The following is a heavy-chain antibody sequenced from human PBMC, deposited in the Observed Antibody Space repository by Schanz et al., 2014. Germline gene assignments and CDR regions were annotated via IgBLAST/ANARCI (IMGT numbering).Heavy chain of an antibody. J-gene: IGHJ6*02. CDR2: IYYTAST. D-gene: IGHD1-1*01. V-gene: IGHV4-39*07. Sequence: QLQLQESGPGLVKPSETLSLTCTVSGGSISSQIYYWGWIRQPPGRGLEWIGSIYYTASTNYNPSLRSRVTISADTSKNQFSLKLTSVTAADSAVYFCTRGNALDVWGQGTTVTVSS. CDR1: GGSISSQIYY. CDR3: TRGNALDV.